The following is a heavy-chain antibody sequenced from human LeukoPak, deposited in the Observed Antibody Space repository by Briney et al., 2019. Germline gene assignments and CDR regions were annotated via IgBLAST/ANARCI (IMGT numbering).Heavy chain of an antibody. J-gene: IGHJ6*02. CDR1: GGSISSYY. CDR3: ARHDRRARAVAGDYGMDV. CDR2: IYYSGST. V-gene: IGHV4-59*08. Sequence: PSETLSLTCTVSGGSISSYYWSWIRQPPGKGLEWIGYIYYSGSTNYNPSLKSRVTISVDTSKNQFSLKLSSVTAADTAVYYCARHDRRARAVAGDYGMDVWGQGTTVTVSS. D-gene: IGHD6-19*01.